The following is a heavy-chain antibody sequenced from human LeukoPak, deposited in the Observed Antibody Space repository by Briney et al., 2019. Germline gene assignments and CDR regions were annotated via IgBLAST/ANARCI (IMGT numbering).Heavy chain of an antibody. D-gene: IGHD5-24*01. CDR1: GYSFASYW. J-gene: IGHJ4*02. V-gene: IGHV5-51*01. CDR3: ARASRDGYNQNFDH. Sequence: GESLKISCKGSGYSFASYWIAWVRQMPGKGLEWMGGIYPGNSDITYSPSFQGQATISADRSTSTAYLQWSSLRASDTAMYYCARASRDGYNQNFDHWGQGTLVTVSS. CDR2: IYPGNSDI.